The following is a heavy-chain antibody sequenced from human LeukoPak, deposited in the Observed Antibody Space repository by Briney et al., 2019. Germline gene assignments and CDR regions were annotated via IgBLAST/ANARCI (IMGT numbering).Heavy chain of an antibody. J-gene: IGHJ4*02. V-gene: IGHV4-59*01. Sequence: SETLSLTXTVSGGSISSYYWSWIRQPPGKGLEWIGYIYYSGSTNYNPSLKSRVTISVDTSKNQFSLKLSSVTAADTAVYYCARARQWLAHFDYWGQGTLVTVSS. D-gene: IGHD6-19*01. CDR2: IYYSGST. CDR1: GGSISSYY. CDR3: ARARQWLAHFDY.